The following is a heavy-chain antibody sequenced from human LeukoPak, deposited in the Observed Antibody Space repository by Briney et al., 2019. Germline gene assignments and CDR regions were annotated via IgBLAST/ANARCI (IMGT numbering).Heavy chain of an antibody. CDR3: AREAPLGEYGDYVTDY. CDR1: GGSISTTSYY. J-gene: IGHJ4*02. Sequence: PSETLSLTCTVSGGSISTTSYYWGWIRQPPGKGLEWVGIIYYSGSTYYNPSLKSRITISVDTSKNQFSLKLSSVTAADTAVYYCAREAPLGEYGDYVTDYWGQGTLVTVSS. CDR2: IYYSGST. V-gene: IGHV4-39*07. D-gene: IGHD4-17*01.